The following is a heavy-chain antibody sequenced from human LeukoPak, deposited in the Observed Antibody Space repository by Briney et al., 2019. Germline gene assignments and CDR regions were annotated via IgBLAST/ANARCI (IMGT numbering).Heavy chain of an antibody. D-gene: IGHD6-13*01. CDR3: ARDTQINEYSSSRYEYRGPDY. J-gene: IGHJ4*02. V-gene: IGHV1-46*01. Sequence: ASVKVSCKASGYTFTSYYMHWVRQAPGQGLEWMGIINPSGGSTSYAQKFQGRVTMTRDMSTSTVYMELSSLRSEDTAVYYCARDTQINEYSSSRYEYRGPDYWGQGTLVTVSS. CDR2: INPSGGST. CDR1: GYTFTSYY.